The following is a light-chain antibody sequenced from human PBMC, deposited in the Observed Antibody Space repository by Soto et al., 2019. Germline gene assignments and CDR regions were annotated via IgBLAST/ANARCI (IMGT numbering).Light chain of an antibody. Sequence: QSALTQPASVSGSPGQSTTISCTGTSSDVGGYNYVSWYQQHPGKAPKVMIYEVSNRPSGVSNRFSGSKSGNTASLTISGLQAEDEADYYCSSYTSSSVVFGGGTKVTVL. J-gene: IGLJ2*01. CDR2: EVS. CDR1: SSDVGGYNY. V-gene: IGLV2-14*01. CDR3: SSYTSSSVV.